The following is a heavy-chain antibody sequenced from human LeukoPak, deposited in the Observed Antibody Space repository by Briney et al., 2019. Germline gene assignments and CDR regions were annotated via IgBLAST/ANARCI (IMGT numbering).Heavy chain of an antibody. D-gene: IGHD5-12*01. Sequence: PGGSLRLSCSASGFTFSSYAMHWVRQAPGKGLEYVSAISSNGGSTYYADSVKGRFTISRDNSRNTLYLRMNSLRAEDTAVYYCGGVSYRATTPSFDYWGQGTLVTVSS. CDR2: ISSNGGST. J-gene: IGHJ4*02. CDR1: GFTFSSYA. CDR3: GGVSYRATTPSFDY. V-gene: IGHV3-64*04.